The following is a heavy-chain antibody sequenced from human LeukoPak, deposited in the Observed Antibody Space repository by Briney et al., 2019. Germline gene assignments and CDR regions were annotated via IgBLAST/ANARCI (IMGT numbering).Heavy chain of an antibody. CDR2: IYHSGST. Sequence: SETLSLTCTVSGGSISGSSYYWGWIRQPPGKGLEWIGEIYHSGSTNYNPSLKSRVTISVDKSKSQFSLKLSSVTAADTAVYYCASLVAAKDYGMDVWGQGTTVTVSS. CDR1: GGSISGSSYY. D-gene: IGHD2-15*01. V-gene: IGHV4-39*07. J-gene: IGHJ6*02. CDR3: ASLVAAKDYGMDV.